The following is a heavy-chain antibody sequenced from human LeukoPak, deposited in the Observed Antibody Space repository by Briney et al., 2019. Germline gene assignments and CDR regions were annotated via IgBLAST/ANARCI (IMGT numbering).Heavy chain of an antibody. J-gene: IGHJ4*02. V-gene: IGHV3-48*04. CDR1: GFTFDDYA. D-gene: IGHD5-24*01. Sequence: GGSLRLSCAASGFTFDDYAMHWVRRAPGKGLEWVSYISTTSSTIYYADSVKGRFTISRDNAKNSLYLQMNSLRAEDTAVYYCAREDGYNNIDYWGQGTLVTVSP. CDR3: AREDGYNNIDY. CDR2: ISTTSSTI.